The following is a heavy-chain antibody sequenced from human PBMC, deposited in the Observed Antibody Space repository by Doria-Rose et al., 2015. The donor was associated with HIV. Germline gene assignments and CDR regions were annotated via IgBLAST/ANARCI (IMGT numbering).Heavy chain of an antibody. CDR1: GFTFSSHR. J-gene: IGHJ4*02. D-gene: IGHD3-10*01. CDR2: ISSTSANI. CDR3: ATGVTLDY. Sequence: VQLVESGGGLVRPGGSLRLSCATSGFTFSSHRINWVRQAPGKGLECISSISSTSANITCADSVRGRFTISRDNARNSLYLQMDSLRAEDTAIYYCATGVTLDYWGQGTLVTVSS. V-gene: IGHV3-21*01.